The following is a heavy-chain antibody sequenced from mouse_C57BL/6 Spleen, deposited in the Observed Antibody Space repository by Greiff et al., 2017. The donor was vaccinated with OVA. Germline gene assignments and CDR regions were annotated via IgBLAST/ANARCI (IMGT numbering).Heavy chain of an antibody. CDR3: TRDLGNWDGFAY. J-gene: IGHJ3*01. CDR2: ISSGGDYI. Sequence: EVKVVESGEGLVKPGGSLKLSCAASGFTFSSYAMSWVRQTPEKRLEWVAYISSGGDYIYYADPVKGRFTISRDNARNTLYLQMSSLKSEDTAMYYCTRDLGNWDGFAYWGQGTLVTVSA. D-gene: IGHD4-1*01. CDR1: GFTFSSYA. V-gene: IGHV5-9-1*02.